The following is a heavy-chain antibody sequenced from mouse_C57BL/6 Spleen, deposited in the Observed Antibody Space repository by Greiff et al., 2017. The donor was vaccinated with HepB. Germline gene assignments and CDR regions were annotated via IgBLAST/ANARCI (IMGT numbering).Heavy chain of an antibody. CDR3: ATLDGSWFAY. CDR2: INPNNGGT. V-gene: IGHV1-26*01. CDR1: GYTFTDYY. D-gene: IGHD2-3*01. Sequence: EVQLQQSGPELVKPGASVKISCKASGYTFTDYYMNWVKQSHGKSLEWIGDINPNNGGTSYNQKFKGKPTLTVDKSSSTAYMELRSLTSEDSAVYYCATLDGSWFAYWGQGTLVTVSA. J-gene: IGHJ3*01.